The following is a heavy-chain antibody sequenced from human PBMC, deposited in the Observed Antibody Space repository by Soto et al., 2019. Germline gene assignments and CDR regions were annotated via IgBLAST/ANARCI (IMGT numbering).Heavy chain of an antibody. CDR3: ARGSKQLRYFDWSPYDY. D-gene: IGHD3-9*01. CDR2: IYYSGSI. CDR1: GGSISSYY. Sequence: SETLSLTCTVSGGSISSYYWSWIRQPPGKGLEWIGYIYYSGSINYNPSLKSRVTISVDTSKNQFSLKLSSVTAADTAAYYCARGSKQLRYFDWSPYDYWGQGTLVTVSS. J-gene: IGHJ4*02. V-gene: IGHV4-59*01.